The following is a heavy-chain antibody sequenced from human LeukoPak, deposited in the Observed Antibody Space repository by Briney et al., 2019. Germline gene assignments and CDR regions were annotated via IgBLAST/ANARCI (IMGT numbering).Heavy chain of an antibody. CDR2: VSYTGSI. Sequence: SETLSLTCSVSAGSISSHYRSWIRQSPVKGLEWIGYVSYTGSITYNPSLKSRVTISLETSKKKFSLMLTSVTAADTAAFFCLRFGRLSDYYDAFDIWGPGRVVSVSS. D-gene: IGHD2-21*01. CDR1: AGSISSHY. CDR3: LRFGRLSDYYDAFDI. V-gene: IGHV4-59*11. J-gene: IGHJ3*02.